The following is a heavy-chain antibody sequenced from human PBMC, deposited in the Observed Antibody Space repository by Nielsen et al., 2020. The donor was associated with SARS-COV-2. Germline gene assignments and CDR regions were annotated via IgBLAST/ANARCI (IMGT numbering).Heavy chain of an antibody. Sequence: GESLKISCAASGLAFGTYSMSWVRQAPGKGLEWVSYISSSSSSIYYAESVKGRFTISRDTAKKSLYLHMNSLGADDTGVYYCASTYVWGSYRSPIGYWGQGTLVTVSS. D-gene: IGHD3-16*02. CDR3: ASTYVWGSYRSPIGY. CDR1: GLAFGTYS. J-gene: IGHJ4*02. V-gene: IGHV3-48*04. CDR2: ISSSSSSI.